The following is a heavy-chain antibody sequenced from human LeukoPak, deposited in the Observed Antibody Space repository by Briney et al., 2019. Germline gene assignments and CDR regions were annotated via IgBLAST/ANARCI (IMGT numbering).Heavy chain of an antibody. CDR3: ATESFVDDAFDI. CDR2: FDPEDGET. V-gene: IGHV1-24*01. J-gene: IGHJ3*02. CDR1: GYTLTELS. D-gene: IGHD3/OR15-3a*01. Sequence: ASVKVSCKVSGYTLTELSMHWVRKAPGKGLGWMGGFDPEDGETIYAQKFQGRVTMTEDTSTDTAYMELSSLRSEDTAVYYCATESFVDDAFDIWGQGTMVTVSS.